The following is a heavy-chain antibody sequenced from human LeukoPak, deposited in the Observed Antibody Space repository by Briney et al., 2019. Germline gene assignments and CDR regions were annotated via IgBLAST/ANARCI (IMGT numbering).Heavy chain of an antibody. Sequence: GGSLRLSCAASGFTVSSKYMSWVRQAPGKGLEWVSVIYSGGSTYYADSVKGRFTISRDNSTNTVYLQMHSLRAEDTAVYYCARESSGWLQLFDYWGQGTLVTVSS. CDR1: GFTVSSKY. CDR2: IYSGGST. CDR3: ARESSGWLQLFDY. J-gene: IGHJ4*02. D-gene: IGHD5-24*01. V-gene: IGHV3-66*01.